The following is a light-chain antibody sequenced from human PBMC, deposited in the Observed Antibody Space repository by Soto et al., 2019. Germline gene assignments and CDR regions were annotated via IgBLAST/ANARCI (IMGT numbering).Light chain of an antibody. V-gene: IGKV3-11*01. CDR2: DAS. CDR3: QQRNDWPFT. CDR1: QSVGTY. Sequence: EFVLTQSPATLSLSPGERATLSCRASQSVGTYLVWYQHKPGQAPRLLIYDASKRATGIPARFSGSGSGTDFTLTISRLEPEEFAFYCGQQRNDWPFTVGQGTRLDMK. J-gene: IGKJ5*01.